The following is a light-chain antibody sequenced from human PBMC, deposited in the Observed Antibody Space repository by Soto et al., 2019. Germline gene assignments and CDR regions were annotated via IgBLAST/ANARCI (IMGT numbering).Light chain of an antibody. CDR1: QSVSSN. Sequence: EIVMTQSPATLSVSPGERATLSCRASQSVSSNLAWYQQKPGQAPRLLIYGASTRATGIPARFSGSGSGTDITLTISSLQSKDFAAYYCQQYNNWPQTFGQGTKVEIK. CDR2: GAS. CDR3: QQYNNWPQT. V-gene: IGKV3-15*01. J-gene: IGKJ1*01.